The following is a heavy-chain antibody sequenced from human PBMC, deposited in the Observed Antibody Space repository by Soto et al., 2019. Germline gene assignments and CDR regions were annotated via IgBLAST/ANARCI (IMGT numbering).Heavy chain of an antibody. Sequence: QVQLVQSGAEVKEPGASVRVSCKASGYTFTSYDINWVRQATGKGLEWMGWMNPESRNTGYAQKCQGRVTMTRDTSISTAYMELTSLRSEDTAVYYCARFVRHQLPTIDFWGQGTLVTVSS. CDR1: GYTFTSYD. CDR3: ARFVRHQLPTIDF. CDR2: MNPESRNT. D-gene: IGHD2-2*01. J-gene: IGHJ4*02. V-gene: IGHV1-8*01.